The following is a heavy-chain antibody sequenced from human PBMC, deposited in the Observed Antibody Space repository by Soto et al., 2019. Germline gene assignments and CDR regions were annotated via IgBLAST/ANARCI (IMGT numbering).Heavy chain of an antibody. CDR3: ARAISGYVT. CDR2: INAGNGDT. J-gene: IGHJ4*02. V-gene: IGHV1-3*01. D-gene: IGHD5-12*01. CDR1: GISYSTYV. Sequence: VQLVQSGDEVKKPGASVRISCTASGISYSTYVIHWVRQAPGQGLEWMGWINAGNGDTRYSQRFQGRVTLTRDTSATTTYMDLSSLRSEDTPIYYCARAISGYVTWGQGTLVTVSS.